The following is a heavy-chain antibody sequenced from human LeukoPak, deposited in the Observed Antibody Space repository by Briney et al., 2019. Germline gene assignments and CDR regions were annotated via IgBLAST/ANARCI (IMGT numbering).Heavy chain of an antibody. V-gene: IGHV3-11*01. Sequence: GRSLRLSCAASGFTFSDYYMSWIRQAPGKGLEWVSYISTTATTIYYADSVKGRFTISRDNAKNSLYLQMNSLSSEDTAVYYCARVLDGSNDCWGQGTLSPSP. CDR1: GFTFSDYY. CDR3: ARVLDGSNDC. CDR2: ISTTATTI. J-gene: IGHJ4*02. D-gene: IGHD3-10*01.